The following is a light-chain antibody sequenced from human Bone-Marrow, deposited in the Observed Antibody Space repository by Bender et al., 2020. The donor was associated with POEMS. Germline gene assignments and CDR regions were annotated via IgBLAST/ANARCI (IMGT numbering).Light chain of an antibody. J-gene: IGLJ1*01. Sequence: QTALTQPASVSGSPGQSITISCTGTSSDIGSYDVISWYQHYPGKAPKLVISDVATRPSGVSNCFSGSKSSNPASLTLSGLQGDDEAAYFCGSYTTSGSYVFGSGTRVTVL. CDR2: DVA. V-gene: IGLV2-14*02. CDR3: GSYTTSGSYV. CDR1: SSDIGSYDV.